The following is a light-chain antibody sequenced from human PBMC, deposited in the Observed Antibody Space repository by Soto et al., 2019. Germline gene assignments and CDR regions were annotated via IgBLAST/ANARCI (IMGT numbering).Light chain of an antibody. V-gene: IGKV4-1*01. CDR2: WAS. CDR1: QTVLYSSNNKNY. CDR3: QQYYSTPLT. Sequence: DIVMTQSPDSLAVSLGERATINCKSSQTVLYSSNNKNYLAWYQQKPGQPPKLLIYWASTRQSGVPDRFSGSGSGTDFTLTISSLQAEDVAVYYSQQYYSTPLTFVGGTKVELK. J-gene: IGKJ4*01.